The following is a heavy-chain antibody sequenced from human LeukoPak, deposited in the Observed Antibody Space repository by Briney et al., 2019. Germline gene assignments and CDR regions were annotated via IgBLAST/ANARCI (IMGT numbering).Heavy chain of an antibody. J-gene: IGHJ4*02. CDR1: GGSISSYY. V-gene: IGHV4-59*08. D-gene: IGHD3-22*01. Sequence: SETLSLTCTVSGGSISSYYWSWIRQPPGKGLEWIGYIYYSGSTNYNPSLKSRVTISVDTSKNQFSLKLSSVTAADTAVYYCARGYYDSSVIVGYWGQGTLVTVSS. CDR3: ARGYYDSSVIVGY. CDR2: IYYSGST.